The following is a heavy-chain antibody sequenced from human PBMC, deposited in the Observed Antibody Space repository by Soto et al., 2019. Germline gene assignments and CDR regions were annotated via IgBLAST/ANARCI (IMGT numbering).Heavy chain of an antibody. CDR2: ISYDGSNK. Sequence: QVQLVESGGGVVQPGRSLRLSGAASGFTFSSYAMHWVRQAPGKGLEWGAGISYDGSNKYYADSVKGRFTISRDNSKNTLYLQMNSLRAEDTAVYYCARPLWRDDYNWGYFDLWGRGTLVTVSS. J-gene: IGHJ2*01. CDR3: ARPLWRDDYNWGYFDL. V-gene: IGHV3-30-3*01. CDR1: GFTFSSYA. D-gene: IGHD4-4*01.